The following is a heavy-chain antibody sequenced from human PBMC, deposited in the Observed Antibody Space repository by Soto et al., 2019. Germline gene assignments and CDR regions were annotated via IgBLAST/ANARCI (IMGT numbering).Heavy chain of an antibody. CDR1: GFTFSDYY. J-gene: IGHJ2*01. CDR2: ITSSGSTI. V-gene: IGHV3-11*01. CDR3: ARAIFGVVISSSSSSWYFDL. D-gene: IGHD3-3*01. Sequence: PGGSLRLSCAASGFTFSDYYMSWIRQAPGKGLEWVSYITSSGSTIYYADSVKGRFTISRDNAKNSLYLQMNSLRAEDTAVYYCARAIFGVVISSSSSSWYFDLWGRGTLVTVSS.